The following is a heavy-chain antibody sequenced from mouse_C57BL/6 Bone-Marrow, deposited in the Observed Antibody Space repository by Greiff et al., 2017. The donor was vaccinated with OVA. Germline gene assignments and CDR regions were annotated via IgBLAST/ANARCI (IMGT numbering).Heavy chain of an antibody. CDR2: IDPENGDT. J-gene: IGHJ1*03. Sequence: VQLKQSGAELVRPGASVKLSCTASGFNIKDDYMHWVKQRPEQGLEWIGWIDPENGDTEYASKFQGKATITADTSSNTAYLQLSSLTSEDTAVYYCTTRPYWYFDVWGTGTTVTVSS. CDR1: GFNIKDDY. V-gene: IGHV14-4*01. CDR3: TTRPYWYFDV.